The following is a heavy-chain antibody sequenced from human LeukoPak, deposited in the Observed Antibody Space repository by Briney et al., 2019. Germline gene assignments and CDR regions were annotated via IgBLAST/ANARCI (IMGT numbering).Heavy chain of an antibody. D-gene: IGHD3-9*01. J-gene: IGHJ4*02. CDR3: ARLRRYFDWLLDY. V-gene: IGHV3-11*01. CDR1: GFTFSDYY. CDR2: ISSSGSTI. Sequence: GGSLRLSCAASGFTFSDYYMSWIRQAPGKGLEWVPYISSSGSTIYYADSVKGRFTISRDNAKNSLYLQMNSLRAEDTAVYYCARLRRYFDWLLDYWGQGTLVTVSS.